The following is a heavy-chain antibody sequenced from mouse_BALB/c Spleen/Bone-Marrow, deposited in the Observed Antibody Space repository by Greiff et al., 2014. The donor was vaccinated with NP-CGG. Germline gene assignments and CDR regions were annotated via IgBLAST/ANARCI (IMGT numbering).Heavy chain of an antibody. CDR3: ARDLYYDYDEGFAY. Sequence: QVQLKESGPGLGAPSQSLSITFTVSGFSLTSYGVHWVRQPPGKGLEWLGVIWAGGSTDYNSALMSRLSISKDNSKSQVFLKMNSLQTDDTAMYYCARDLYYDYDEGFAYWGQGTLVTVSA. J-gene: IGHJ3*01. V-gene: IGHV2-9*02. CDR2: IWAGGST. CDR1: GFSLTSYG. D-gene: IGHD2-4*01.